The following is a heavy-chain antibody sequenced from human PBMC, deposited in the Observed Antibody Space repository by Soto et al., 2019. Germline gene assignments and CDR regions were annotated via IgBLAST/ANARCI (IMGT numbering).Heavy chain of an antibody. CDR2: LSRGGGST. V-gene: IGHV3-23*01. CDR1: GFTYSSHG. J-gene: IGHJ3*01. CDR3: ARDGQYRTDGFDV. D-gene: IGHD5-12*01. Sequence: EAQLSESGGELIQPGGSLRLSCAASGFTYSSHGMSWVRQARGKGLEWIAGLSRGGGSTYYADSVKGRFTISRDNSKNTLDLIMNNLRVEDTALNYCARDGQYRTDGFDVWGQGTMVTVSS.